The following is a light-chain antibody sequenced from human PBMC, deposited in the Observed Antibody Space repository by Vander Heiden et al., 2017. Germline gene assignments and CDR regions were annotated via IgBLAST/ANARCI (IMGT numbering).Light chain of an antibody. Sequence: EIVLTQSPGTLSLSPGERATLPCRASQRVSGSYLAWYQHKPGQAPRLLISGASSRATGIPDRFSGSGSGTDFALTISGLEAEDSAVYYCQQYGDSHPYNFGQGTKLEIK. J-gene: IGKJ2*01. CDR3: QQYGDSHPYN. CDR2: GAS. V-gene: IGKV3-20*01. CDR1: QRVSGSY.